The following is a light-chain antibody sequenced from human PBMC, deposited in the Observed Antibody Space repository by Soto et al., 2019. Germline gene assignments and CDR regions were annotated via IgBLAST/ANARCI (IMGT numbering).Light chain of an antibody. V-gene: IGKV1-5*03. CDR3: QQYNSYRA. CDR2: KAS. CDR1: QSINSW. Sequence: DIQMTQSPSTLSASVGDRVTITCRASQSINSWLAWYQKKPGKAPKLLIYKASSLESGVPSRFSGSGSGTEFTLTISSLQPDDFATYYCQQYNSYRAFGQGTKVEIK. J-gene: IGKJ1*01.